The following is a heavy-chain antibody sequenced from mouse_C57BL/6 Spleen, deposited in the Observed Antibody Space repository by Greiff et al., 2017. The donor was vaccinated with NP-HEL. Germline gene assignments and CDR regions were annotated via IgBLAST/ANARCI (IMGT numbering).Heavy chain of an antibody. CDR3: ARGTKKFYYDYAMDY. CDR1: DSEVFPIAY. CDR2: ILPSIGRT. V-gene: IGHV15-2*01. D-gene: IGHD2-4*01. J-gene: IGHJ4*01. Sequence: QVQLQQSGSELRSPGSSVKLSCKDFDSEVFPIAYMSWVRQKPGHGFEWIGGILPSIGRTIYGEKFEDKATLDADTLSNTAYLELNSLTSEDSAIYYCARGTKKFYYDYAMDYWGQGTSVTVSS.